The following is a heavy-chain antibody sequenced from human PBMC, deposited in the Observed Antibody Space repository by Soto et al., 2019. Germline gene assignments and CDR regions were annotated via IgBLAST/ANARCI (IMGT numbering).Heavy chain of an antibody. CDR1: GFTFSDHY. D-gene: IGHD3-22*01. Sequence: GRSLRLSCAASGFTFSDHYMDWVLQAPGKGLEWVGRTRNKANSYTTEYAASVKGRFTISRDDSKNSLYLQMNSLKTEDTAVYYCARGARYYDSSGYSRGYYYFDYWGQGT. CDR3: ARGARYYDSSGYSRGYYYFDY. V-gene: IGHV3-72*01. J-gene: IGHJ4*02. CDR2: TRNKANSYTT.